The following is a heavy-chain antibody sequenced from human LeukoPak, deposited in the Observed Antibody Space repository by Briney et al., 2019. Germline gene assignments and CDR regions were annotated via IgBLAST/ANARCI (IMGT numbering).Heavy chain of an antibody. J-gene: IGHJ4*02. CDR1: GYSFTSYG. CDR3: ARPQGAYDCHYLDY. Sequence: ASVKLSCKASGYSFTSYGMHWVRQAPGQGLEWMGLINPSGGSTNYAQRFQGRVTMPWDTSTSTVYIELSGLTSEHTAVYYCARPQGAYDCHYLDYWGQGTLVTVSS. D-gene: IGHD5-12*01. CDR2: INPSGGST. V-gene: IGHV1-46*01.